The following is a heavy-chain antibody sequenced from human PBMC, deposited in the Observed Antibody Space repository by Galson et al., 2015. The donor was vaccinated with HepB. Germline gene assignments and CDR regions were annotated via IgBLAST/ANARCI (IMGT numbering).Heavy chain of an antibody. CDR2: IKSKTDGGTI. V-gene: IGHV3-15*01. J-gene: IGHJ4*02. Sequence: SLRLSCAASGFTFTNAWMNWVRQAPGKGLEWVGRIKSKTDGGTIDYATFVKGRFIISRDDSKNTVYLQMNSLETEDTAVFYCTTASFWGQGTLVTASS. D-gene: IGHD3-16*02. CDR1: GFTFTNAW. CDR3: TTASF.